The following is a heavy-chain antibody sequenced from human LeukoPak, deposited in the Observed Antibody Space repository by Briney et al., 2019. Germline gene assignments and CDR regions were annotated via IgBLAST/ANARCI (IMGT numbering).Heavy chain of an antibody. J-gene: IGHJ4*02. CDR1: GFTFSSYW. Sequence: QAGESLRLSCAASGFTFSSYWMSWVRQAPGKGLEWVANIKEDGSERYYVDSVKGRFTISRGNAKNSLYLQMNSLRAEDTAMYYCARRAYYYDSSGYYSWYYFDYWGQGTLVTVSS. V-gene: IGHV3-7*01. D-gene: IGHD3-22*01. CDR3: ARRAYYYDSSGYYSWYYFDY. CDR2: IKEDGSER.